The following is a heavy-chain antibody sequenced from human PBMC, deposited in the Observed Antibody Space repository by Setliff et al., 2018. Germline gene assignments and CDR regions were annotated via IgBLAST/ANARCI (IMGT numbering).Heavy chain of an antibody. CDR1: GGSFSTYY. CDR3: ARDPLSRIAAAGGYTYGNWFDP. CDR2: INHSGST. V-gene: IGHV4-34*01. Sequence: SETLSLTCAVYGGSFSTYYWIWIRQPPGKGLEWIGEINHSGSTYYNPSLKSRVTISVDTSKNQFSLKLSSVTAADTAVYYCARDPLSRIAAAGGYTYGNWFDPWGQGTLVTVSS. J-gene: IGHJ5*02. D-gene: IGHD6-13*01.